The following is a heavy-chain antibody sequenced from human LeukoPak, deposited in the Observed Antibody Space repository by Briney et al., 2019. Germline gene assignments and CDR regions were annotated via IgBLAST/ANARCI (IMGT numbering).Heavy chain of an antibody. CDR2: ISSSGYTT. J-gene: IGHJ4*02. V-gene: IGHV3-11*01. CDR1: GFTFSDYY. Sequence: GSLRLSCAASGFTFSDYYMSWIRQTPGKGLEWVSYISSSGYTTYHADSVKGRFTISRDNAKSSLYLQMNSLRAEDTAVYYCARSPATSYSNYRYQTDFWGQGTLVTVSS. D-gene: IGHD6-13*01. CDR3: ARSPATSYSNYRYQTDF.